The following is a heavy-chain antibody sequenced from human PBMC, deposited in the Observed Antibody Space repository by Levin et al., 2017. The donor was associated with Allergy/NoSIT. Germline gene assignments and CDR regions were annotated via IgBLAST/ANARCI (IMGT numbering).Heavy chain of an antibody. CDR3: ASVPFQYNWNTGDY. CDR2: IYHGGNT. D-gene: IGHD1-1*01. CDR1: GDSISSSNW. Sequence: SETLSLTCVVSGDSISSSNWWIWVRQPPGKGLAWIGEIYHGGNTNYNPSLKSRVTMSVDKSKNQFFLKLSSVTAAATAVYYCASVPFQYNWNTGDYWGQGTLVTVS. V-gene: IGHV4-4*02. J-gene: IGHJ4*02.